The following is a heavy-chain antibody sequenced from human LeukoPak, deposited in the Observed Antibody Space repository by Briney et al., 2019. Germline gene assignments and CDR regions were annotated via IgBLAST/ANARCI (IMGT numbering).Heavy chain of an antibody. CDR1: GASVSSGSYY. V-gene: IGHV4-61*01. D-gene: IGHD6-19*01. CDR2: MYYSGST. J-gene: IGHJ4*02. CDR3: ARFPPGIAVAGHNDY. Sequence: SSETLSLTCTVSGASVSSGSYYWSWIRQPPGKGLEWIGYMYYSGSTNYNPSLKSRVTVSVDTSKHQFSLKLSSVTAADTAVYYCARFPPGIAVAGHNDYWGQGTLVIVSS.